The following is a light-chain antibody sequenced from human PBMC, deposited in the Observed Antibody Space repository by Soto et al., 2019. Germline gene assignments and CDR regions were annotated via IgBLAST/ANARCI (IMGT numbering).Light chain of an antibody. J-gene: IGLJ1*01. CDR1: FSDIGRYEF. CDR2: GVS. CDR3: CSFTSINTYV. V-gene: IGLV2-23*02. Sequence: QSVLTQPASVSGSPGQSITISCAGTFSDIGRYEFVSWYQQHPGKAPKVLIYGVSKRPSGVSNRFSGSKSGNTASLTISGVQAEDESDYYCCSFTSINTYVFGTGTKVTVL.